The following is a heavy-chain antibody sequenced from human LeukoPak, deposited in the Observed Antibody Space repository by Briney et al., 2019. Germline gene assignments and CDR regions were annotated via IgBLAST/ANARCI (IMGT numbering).Heavy chain of an antibody. Sequence: ASVKVSCKASGGTFTSYAISWVRQAPGQGLEWMGGIIPIFGTANYAQKLQGRVTVTADESTSTAYMELSSLRSEDTAVYYCARGITIFGVVMISAFDIWGQGTMVTVSS. CDR3: ARGITIFGVVMISAFDI. D-gene: IGHD3-3*01. CDR1: GGTFTSYA. CDR2: IIPIFGTA. V-gene: IGHV1-69*13. J-gene: IGHJ3*02.